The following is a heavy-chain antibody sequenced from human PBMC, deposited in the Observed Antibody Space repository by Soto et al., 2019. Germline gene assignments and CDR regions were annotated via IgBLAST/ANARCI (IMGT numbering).Heavy chain of an antibody. CDR3: ASASADSTPWSFDN. CDR1: GYTFSRYG. CDR2: ISGFNGNT. J-gene: IGHJ4*02. Sequence: QVQLVQSGAEVKKPGASVRGSCKASGYTFSRYGISWVRQAPGQGLEWMGWISGFNGNTKESEKLQGRVTLTTDTAANPAHMELRGLRSDDTAVYSCASASADSTPWSFDNWGQGTLGTVSS. D-gene: IGHD6-13*01. V-gene: IGHV1-18*01.